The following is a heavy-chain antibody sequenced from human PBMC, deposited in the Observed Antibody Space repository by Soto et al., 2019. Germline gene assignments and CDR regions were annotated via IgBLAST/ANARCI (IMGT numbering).Heavy chain of an antibody. V-gene: IGHV3-74*01. Sequence: GGSLRLSCAASGFTFSSYWMHWVRQAPGKGLVWVSRINSDGSSTSYADSVKGRFTISRDNAKNTLYLQMNSLRAEDTAVYYCARATLKYCSGGSCYSSGYWGQGTLVTVSS. CDR2: INSDGSST. CDR1: GFTFSSYW. D-gene: IGHD2-15*01. J-gene: IGHJ4*02. CDR3: ARATLKYCSGGSCYSSGY.